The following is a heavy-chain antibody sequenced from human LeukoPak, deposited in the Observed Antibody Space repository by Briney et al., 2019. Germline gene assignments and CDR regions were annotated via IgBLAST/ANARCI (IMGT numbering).Heavy chain of an antibody. CDR1: GFTFSSYA. CDR3: AKGYSSGWFVFDH. D-gene: IGHD6-19*01. V-gene: IGHV3-23*01. CDR2: ISGSGGST. J-gene: IGHJ2*01. Sequence: GGSLRLSCAASGFTFSSYAMSWVRQTPGKGLEWVSAISGSGGSTYYADSVKGRFTISRDNSKNTLYLQMNSLRAEDTAVYYCAKGYSSGWFVFDHWGRGTLVTVSS.